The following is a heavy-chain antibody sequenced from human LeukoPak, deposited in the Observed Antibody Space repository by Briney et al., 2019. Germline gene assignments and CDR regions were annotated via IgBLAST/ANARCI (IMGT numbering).Heavy chain of an antibody. CDR3: ARVDRYYGSGSYYRFDY. CDR2: IYYSGST. V-gene: IGHV4-59*01. J-gene: IGHJ4*02. D-gene: IGHD3-10*01. Sequence: SETLSLTCTVSGGSISSYYWSWIRQPPGKGLEWIGYIYYSGSTNYSPSLKSRVTISVVTSKNQFSLKLSSVTAADAAVYYWARVDRYYGSGSYYRFDYWGQGTLVTVSS. CDR1: GGSISSYY.